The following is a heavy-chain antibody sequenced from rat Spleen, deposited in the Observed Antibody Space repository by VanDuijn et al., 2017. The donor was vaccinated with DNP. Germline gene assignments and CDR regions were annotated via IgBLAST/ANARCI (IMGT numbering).Heavy chain of an antibody. J-gene: IGHJ2*01. CDR2: VSYNGDTT. D-gene: IGHD4-3*01. CDR3: ATRNSGYGGYFDY. V-gene: IGHV5-20*01. CDR1: GFTFSYYW. Sequence: EVQLVESGGGLVQPGRSLKLSCVASGFTFSYYWMTWIRQAPKKGLEWVASVSYNGDTTYYRDSVKGRFTISRDNAKNSLSLQMDSLRSGDTATYYCATRNSGYGGYFDYWGQGVMVTVSS.